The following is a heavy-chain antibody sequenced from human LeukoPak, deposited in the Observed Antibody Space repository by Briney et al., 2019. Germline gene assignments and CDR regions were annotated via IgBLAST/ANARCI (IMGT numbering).Heavy chain of an antibody. D-gene: IGHD5-24*01. Sequence: GGSLTLSCAASGFNFYNFAMSWVRQAPGRGLEWVSVISGDGVSTKYAASVKGRFTISRDDSKNTLYLQMSSLRAEDTAVYYCVREARESGGFDYWGQGTLVTVSS. V-gene: IGHV3-23*01. CDR2: ISGDGVST. CDR1: GFNFYNFA. CDR3: VREARESGGFDY. J-gene: IGHJ4*02.